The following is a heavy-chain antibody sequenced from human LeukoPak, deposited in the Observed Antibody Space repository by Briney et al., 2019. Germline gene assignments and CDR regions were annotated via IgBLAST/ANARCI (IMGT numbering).Heavy chain of an antibody. D-gene: IGHD2-15*01. CDR1: GYTFTGHY. J-gene: IGHJ4*02. V-gene: IGHV1-2*02. CDR2: INPNSGGT. CDR3: ARDRADCSGGSCYNHRSDY. Sequence: ASVKVSCKASGYTFTGHYLHWVRQAPGQGLEWMGLINPNSGGTNLAQNFQGRVTMTRDTSISTVYMELSRLRSDDTAVYYCARDRADCSGGSCYNHRSDYWGQGTLVTVSS.